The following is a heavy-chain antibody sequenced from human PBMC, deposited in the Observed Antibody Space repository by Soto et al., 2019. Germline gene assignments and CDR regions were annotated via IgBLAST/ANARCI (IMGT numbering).Heavy chain of an antibody. CDR3: ARGECSSNYCFTRWALDI. Sequence: PXETLSLTFAVYGWSFSGYYWTWIRQTPGKGLEWIGEINHSGSTNYKPSLKSRISMSADTSKKQFSLNLTSVTAADTAVYYCARGECSSNYCFTRWALDIWGQGAVVTVSS. J-gene: IGHJ3*02. CDR2: INHSGST. D-gene: IGHD2-2*01. CDR1: GWSFSGYY. V-gene: IGHV4-34*01.